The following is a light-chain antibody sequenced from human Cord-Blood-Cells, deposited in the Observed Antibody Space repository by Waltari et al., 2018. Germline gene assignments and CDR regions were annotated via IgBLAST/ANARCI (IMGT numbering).Light chain of an antibody. J-gene: IGKJ2*01. V-gene: IGKV1-39*01. CDR3: QQIYSTPYT. CDR1: QSISSY. Sequence: DIQMTQSPSSLSASVGDRVTITCRASQSISSYLNWYHQKPGKAPKLLIYAASNLQSGVPSRFSGSVSGTDFTLSISSLQSEYFATYYCQQIYSTPYTFGQGTKLEIK. CDR2: AAS.